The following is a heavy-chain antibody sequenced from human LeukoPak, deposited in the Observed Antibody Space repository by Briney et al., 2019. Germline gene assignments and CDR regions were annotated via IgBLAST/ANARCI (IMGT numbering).Heavy chain of an antibody. CDR3: VKESAVDATFHFDY. V-gene: IGHV3-33*06. CDR2: LWADGNTA. J-gene: IGHJ4*02. CDR1: GFTLNIFG. D-gene: IGHD2/OR15-2a*01. Sequence: PGGSLRLSCAASGFTLNIFGMHWVRQVPGNGLEWVAVLWADGNTAHYADSVKGRFTISRDSSENTLYLQMNSLRSEDTAVYYCVKESAVDATFHFDYWGQGTLVTVSS.